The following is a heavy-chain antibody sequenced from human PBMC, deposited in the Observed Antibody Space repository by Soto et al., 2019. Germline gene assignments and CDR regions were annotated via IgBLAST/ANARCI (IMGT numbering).Heavy chain of an antibody. J-gene: IGHJ3*02. CDR2: INAANGNT. D-gene: IGHD6-13*01. Sequence: ASVKVSCKASGYIFLNYAIHWVRQAPGQRPEWVGWINAANGNTKYSQKLQGRVTITSDTAASTAYMELRSLRSEDTAVYYCARRLATTGSSAFDIWGHGTMLTVSS. CDR1: GYIFLNYA. CDR3: ARRLATTGSSAFDI. V-gene: IGHV1-3*01.